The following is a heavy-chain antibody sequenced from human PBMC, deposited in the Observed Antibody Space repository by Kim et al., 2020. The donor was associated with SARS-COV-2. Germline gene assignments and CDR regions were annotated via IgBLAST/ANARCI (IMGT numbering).Heavy chain of an antibody. J-gene: IGHJ4*02. D-gene: IGHD2-2*01. CDR3: ARDVVVPAAMGFDY. V-gene: IGHV4-59*01. Sequence: NPSLRSRVTISVDTSKNQFSLKLSSVTAADTAVYYCARDVVVPAAMGFDYWGQGTLVTVSS.